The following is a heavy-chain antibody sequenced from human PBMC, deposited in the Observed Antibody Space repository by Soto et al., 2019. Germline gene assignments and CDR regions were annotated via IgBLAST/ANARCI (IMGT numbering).Heavy chain of an antibody. J-gene: IGHJ6*02. CDR3: ARPYSGTYYYGMDV. D-gene: IGHD1-26*01. CDR2: ISSSSRTI. V-gene: IGHV3-48*02. Sequence: EVQLVESGGGLVQPGGSLRLSCVGSAFTFSSYSMNWVRQAPGKGLEWISYISSSSRTIYYADSVKGRFTISRDNAKNSLYLQMNSLRDEDTAVYYCARPYSGTYYYGMDVWGQGTTVTVSS. CDR1: AFTFSSYS.